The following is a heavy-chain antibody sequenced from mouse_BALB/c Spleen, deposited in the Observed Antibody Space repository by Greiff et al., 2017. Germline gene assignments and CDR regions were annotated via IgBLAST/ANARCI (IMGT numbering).Heavy chain of an antibody. Sequence: EVQLVESGGGLVKPGGSLKLSCAASGFTFSDYYMYWVRQTPEKRLEWVATISDGGSYTYYPDSVKGRFTISRDNAKNNLYLQMSSLKSEDTAMYYCAREGEYGNYHIAWFAYWGQGTLVTVSA. V-gene: IGHV5-4*02. CDR3: AREGEYGNYHIAWFAY. D-gene: IGHD2-10*02. J-gene: IGHJ3*01. CDR2: ISDGGSYT. CDR1: GFTFSDYY.